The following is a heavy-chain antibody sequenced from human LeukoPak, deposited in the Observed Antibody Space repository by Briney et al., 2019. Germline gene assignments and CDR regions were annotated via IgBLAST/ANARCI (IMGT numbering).Heavy chain of an antibody. V-gene: IGHV4-34*01. Sequence: SETLSLTCAVYGGSFSGYYWSWIRQPPGKGLEWIGEINHSGSTNYNPSLKSRVTISVDTSKNQFSLKLSSVTAADTAVYYCARQGRAVAGPRHFDYWGQGTLVTVSS. J-gene: IGHJ4*02. CDR1: GGSFSGYY. CDR3: ARQGRAVAGPRHFDY. CDR2: INHSGST. D-gene: IGHD6-19*01.